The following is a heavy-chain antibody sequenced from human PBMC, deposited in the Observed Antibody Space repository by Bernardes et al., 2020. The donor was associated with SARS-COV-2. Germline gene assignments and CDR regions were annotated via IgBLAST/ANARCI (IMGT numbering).Heavy chain of an antibody. CDR3: TRGLELELITWFDY. CDR1: GFTFSSSA. Sequence: GSTLQVFCTSSGFTFSSSAMHWVRQAPGKGPEWVAVISNDGCIKYYTDSVKGRFTISRDNSKNTLYLLMNSLRTDDTAVYYCTRGLELELITWFDYWGQGTLVTVSS. D-gene: IGHD1-7*01. CDR2: ISNDGCIK. V-gene: IGHV3-30-3*01. J-gene: IGHJ4*02.